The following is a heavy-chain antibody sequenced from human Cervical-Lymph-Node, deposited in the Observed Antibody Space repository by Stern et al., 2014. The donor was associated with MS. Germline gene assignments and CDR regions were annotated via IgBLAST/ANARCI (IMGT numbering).Heavy chain of an antibody. D-gene: IGHD5-18*01. CDR2: INPRGGGT. CDR1: GYTFTSYQ. CDR3: ARRGYTYGFDY. Sequence: QLVQSGAEVKKPGASVKVSCKASGYTFTSYQMHWVRQAPGQGLEWMGKINPRGGGTSYAQKVQGRVTMTRDASTSTVYMELSSLRSEDTAVYYCARRGYTYGFDYWGQGTLVTVSS. J-gene: IGHJ4*02. V-gene: IGHV1-46*03.